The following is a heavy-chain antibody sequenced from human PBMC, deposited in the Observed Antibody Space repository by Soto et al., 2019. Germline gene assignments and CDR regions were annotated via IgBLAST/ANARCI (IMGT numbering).Heavy chain of an antibody. D-gene: IGHD4-17*01. CDR2: IYYSGST. CDR3: ARSGRLNGDFDY. J-gene: IGHJ4*02. Sequence: PSETLSLTCTVSGGSISSYYWSWIRQPPGKGLEWIGYIYYSGSTNYNPSLKSRVTISVDTSKNQFSLKLSSVTAADTAVYYCARSGRLNGDFDYWGQGTLVTVSS. CDR1: GGSISSYY. V-gene: IGHV4-59*01.